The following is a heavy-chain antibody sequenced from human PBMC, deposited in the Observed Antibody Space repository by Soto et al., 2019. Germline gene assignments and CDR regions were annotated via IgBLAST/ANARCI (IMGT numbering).Heavy chain of an antibody. D-gene: IGHD4-17*01. CDR3: ASLRTTVTTNHGGEGY. CDR1: GGSFSGYY. V-gene: IGHV4-34*01. J-gene: IGHJ4*02. Sequence: SETLSLTCAVYGGSFSGYYWSWIRQPPGKGLEWIGEINHSGSTNYNPSLKSRVTISVDTSKNQFSLKLSSVTAADTAVYYCASLRTTVTTNHGGEGYWGQGTLVTVSS. CDR2: INHSGST.